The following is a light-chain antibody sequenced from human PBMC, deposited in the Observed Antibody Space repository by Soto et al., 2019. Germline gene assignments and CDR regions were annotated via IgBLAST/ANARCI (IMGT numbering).Light chain of an antibody. CDR1: TSNIGKTF. J-gene: IGLJ1*01. CDR3: ASWDNNLSGYV. Sequence: QSVLTQPPSASGTPGQTVNISCSGSTSNIGKTFVYWYQHFPGAAPKLLIYRNTLRPSGVPDRFSAYKSGTSTSLAISGIRSEDEADYYCASWDNNLSGYVFGTGTKVTVL. CDR2: RNT. V-gene: IGLV1-47*01.